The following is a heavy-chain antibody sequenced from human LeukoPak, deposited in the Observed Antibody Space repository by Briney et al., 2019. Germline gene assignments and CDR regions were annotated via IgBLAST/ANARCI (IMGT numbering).Heavy chain of an antibody. CDR1: GGSISSYY. D-gene: IGHD5/OR15-5a*01. Sequence: PSETLSLTCTVSGGSISSYYWSWIRQPPGKGLEWIGYIYYSGSTNYNPSLKSRVTISVDTSKNQFSLKLSSVTAADTAVYYCARDPNLGLGGGFDAFDIWGQGTMVTVSS. J-gene: IGHJ3*02. CDR3: ARDPNLGLGGGFDAFDI. CDR2: IYYSGST. V-gene: IGHV4-59*01.